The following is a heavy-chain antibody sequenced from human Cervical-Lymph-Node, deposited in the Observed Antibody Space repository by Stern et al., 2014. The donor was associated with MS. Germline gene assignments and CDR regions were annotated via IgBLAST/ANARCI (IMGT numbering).Heavy chain of an antibody. CDR3: ARGLYSSNWAHGY. CDR1: GGSFSGYY. Sequence: QVQLQQWGAGLLKPSETLSLTCAVYGGSFSGYYCSWIRQSPGKGLEWIGDIDHSGGTNYHPSPKSRVPMLLATAKKQFSLNLSSVTAADTAIYYCARGLYSSNWAHGYWGQGTRVTVSS. V-gene: IGHV4-34*01. D-gene: IGHD6-13*01. J-gene: IGHJ4*02. CDR2: IDHSGGT.